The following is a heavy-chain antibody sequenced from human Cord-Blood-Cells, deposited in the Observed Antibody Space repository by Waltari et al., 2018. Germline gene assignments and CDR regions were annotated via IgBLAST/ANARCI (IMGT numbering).Heavy chain of an antibody. CDR3: TRDPSDY. V-gene: IGHV4-34*01. CDR1: GGFFSGYY. CDR2: INQSGST. J-gene: IGHJ4*02. Sequence: QVQLQQWGAGLVTPSETLSLPCAVYGGFFSGYYWSWIRQPTGKGLEWMGEINQSGSTNYNPSLKSRVTISVDTSKNQFSLKLSSVTAADTAVYYFTRDPSDYWGQGTLVTVSS.